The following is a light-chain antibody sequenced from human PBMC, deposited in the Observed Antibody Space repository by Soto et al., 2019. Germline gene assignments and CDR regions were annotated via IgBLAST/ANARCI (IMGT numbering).Light chain of an antibody. J-gene: IGKJ1*01. CDR3: QHDDTYPRT. CDR1: QSISNW. Sequence: DIQMTQSPSTLSASVGDRVTITCRASQSISNWLAWYQQKPGKAPKLLMSDASSLERGVPSRFSGSGSGTEFTLTISSLQPDDFATYYCQHDDTYPRTFGQGTKVEIK. CDR2: DAS. V-gene: IGKV1-5*01.